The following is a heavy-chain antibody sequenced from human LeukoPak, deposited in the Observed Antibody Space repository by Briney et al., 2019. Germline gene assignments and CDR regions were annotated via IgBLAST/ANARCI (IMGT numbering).Heavy chain of an antibody. D-gene: IGHD6-13*01. CDR3: ALISSSWYAVDY. Sequence: ASVKVSCKASGYTFTGYYMHWVRQAPGQGLEWMGWINPNSGGTNYAQKFQGRVTMTRDTSISTAYMELSRLRSDDTAVYYCALISSSWYAVDYWGQGTLVTASS. CDR2: INPNSGGT. J-gene: IGHJ4*02. CDR1: GYTFTGYY. V-gene: IGHV1-2*02.